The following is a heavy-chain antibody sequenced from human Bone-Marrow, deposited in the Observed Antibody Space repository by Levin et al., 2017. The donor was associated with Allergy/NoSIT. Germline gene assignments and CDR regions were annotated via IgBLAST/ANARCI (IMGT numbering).Heavy chain of an antibody. CDR3: ARDRGDSYDFWNCYHWFHP. V-gene: IGHV1-18*04. Sequence: GSVKVSCKAFGYSFSRYAMSWVRQAPGHGLEWMGWISAYDNNTRYAQNFQGRVTMTTDTSTSTAYMELMSLRSDDTAIYYCARDRGDSYDFWNCYHWFHPLGQGTLVTVSS. CDR1: GYSFSRYA. D-gene: IGHD3-3*01. J-gene: IGHJ5*02. CDR2: ISAYDNNT.